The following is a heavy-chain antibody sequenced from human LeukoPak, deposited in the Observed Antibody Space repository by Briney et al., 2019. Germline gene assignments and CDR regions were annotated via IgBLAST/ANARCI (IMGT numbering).Heavy chain of an antibody. V-gene: IGHV3-23*01. CDR3: TYDYVWGGYRYTGLT. D-gene: IGHD3-16*02. J-gene: IGHJ5*02. Sequence: GGSLRLSCAASGFTFSSYAMSWVRQAPGKGLEWVSAISGSGGSTYYADSVKGRFTISRDNSKNTLYLQMNSLRAEDTAVYYCTYDYVWGGYRYTGLTWGQGTLVTVSS. CDR2: ISGSGGST. CDR1: GFTFSSYA.